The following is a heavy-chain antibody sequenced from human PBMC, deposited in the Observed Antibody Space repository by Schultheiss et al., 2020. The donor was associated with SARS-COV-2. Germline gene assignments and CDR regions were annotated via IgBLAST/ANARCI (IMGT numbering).Heavy chain of an antibody. D-gene: IGHD3-22*01. Sequence: SETLSLTCTVSGGSISSSSYYWSWIRQPPGKGLEWIGYIYYSGSTKYTPSLKSRVTMSVDTSKNQFSLKLSSVTAADTAVYYCARGGWVVVHYFDYWGQGTLVTVSS. CDR2: IYYSGST. J-gene: IGHJ4*02. V-gene: IGHV4-61*05. CDR3: ARGGWVVVHYFDY. CDR1: GGSISSSSYY.